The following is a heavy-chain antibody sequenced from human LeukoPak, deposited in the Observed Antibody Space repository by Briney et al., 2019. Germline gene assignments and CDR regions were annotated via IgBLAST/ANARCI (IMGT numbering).Heavy chain of an antibody. D-gene: IGHD3-9*01. CDR2: IYYSGST. Sequence: SETLSLTCIVSGGSISSSSYYWGWVRQPPGKGLEWIGSIYYSGSTYYNPSLKSRVTISVDTSKNQFSLNLSSVTAADTAVYYCARLMTGRYFDYWGQGTLVTVSS. CDR3: ARLMTGRYFDY. CDR1: GGSISSSSYY. J-gene: IGHJ4*02. V-gene: IGHV4-39*07.